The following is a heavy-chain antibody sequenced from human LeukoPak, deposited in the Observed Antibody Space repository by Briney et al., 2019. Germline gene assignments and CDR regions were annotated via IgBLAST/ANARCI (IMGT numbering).Heavy chain of an antibody. D-gene: IGHD3-9*01. CDR2: IYYSGST. V-gene: IGHV4-39*07. CDR3: ARGHYDILTGSSAPLTPLDY. Sequence: SETLSLTCTVSGGSISSSSYYWGWIRQPPGKGLEWIGSIYYSGSTNYNPSLKSRVAISVDTSKNQFSLKLSSVTAADTAVYYCARGHYDILTGSSAPLTPLDYWGQGTLVTVSS. J-gene: IGHJ4*02. CDR1: GGSISSSSYY.